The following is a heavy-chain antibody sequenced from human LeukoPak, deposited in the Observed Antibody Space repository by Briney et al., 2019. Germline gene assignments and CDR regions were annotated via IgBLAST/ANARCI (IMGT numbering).Heavy chain of an antibody. V-gene: IGHV3-33*01. CDR1: GFSFGGYG. CDR3: TRDILTGYHKYFDY. CDR2: IWYDASNK. D-gene: IGHD3-9*01. J-gene: IGHJ4*02. Sequence: GGSLRLSCAASGFSFGGYGMHWARQAPGKGLEWVAHIWYDASNKQYADSVKGRFTTSRDNSKNMLYLEMNNLRVEDTAVYYCTRDILTGYHKYFDYWGQGTLVTVSS.